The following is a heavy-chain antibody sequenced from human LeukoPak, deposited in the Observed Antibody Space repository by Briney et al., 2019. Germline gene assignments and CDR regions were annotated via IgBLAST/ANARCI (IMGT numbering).Heavy chain of an antibody. D-gene: IGHD5-12*01. Sequence: SETLSLTCTVSGDFVRRDRYYWRWIWQPPGKGLGRIGYIYYRGTTSYNPFLKSRVTISVDTSKNQFSLKLNSVTAADTAVYYCARLPRYGGYDHFDYWGQGILVIVSS. CDR1: GDFVRRDRYY. CDR3: ARLPRYGGYDHFDY. V-gene: IGHV4-61*01. CDR2: IYYRGTT. J-gene: IGHJ4*02.